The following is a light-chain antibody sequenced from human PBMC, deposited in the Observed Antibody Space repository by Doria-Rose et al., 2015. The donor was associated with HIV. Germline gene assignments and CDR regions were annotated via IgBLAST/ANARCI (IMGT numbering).Light chain of an antibody. CDR1: QSFSSTY. V-gene: IGKV3-20*01. Sequence: EIVMTRSPGTLSLSPGERATLSCRASQSFSSTYLAWYQQKPGQAPSLLIYDGSTRATGIPDRSSASGSGTDFTLTINRLEPEDFALYYCHQYGTSWTFGQGTKVEI. CDR3: HQYGTSWT. CDR2: DGS. J-gene: IGKJ1*01.